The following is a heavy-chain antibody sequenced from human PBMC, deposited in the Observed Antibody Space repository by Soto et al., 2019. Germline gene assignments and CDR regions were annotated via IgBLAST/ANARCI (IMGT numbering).Heavy chain of an antibody. Sequence: QVQLAQSGAEVKKPGASVKVSCQASGYTFTKHYMHWVRQAPGLGVEWMGVINPGNASPRYAQKFQGRITVTSDTSTSTVCMELTSLTSDDTAVYYCARGSSSGSGGTGVLNVWGQGTMVTVSS. J-gene: IGHJ3*01. D-gene: IGHD3-10*01. CDR3: ARGSSSGSGGTGVLNV. V-gene: IGHV1-46*01. CDR1: GYTFTKHY. CDR2: INPGNASP.